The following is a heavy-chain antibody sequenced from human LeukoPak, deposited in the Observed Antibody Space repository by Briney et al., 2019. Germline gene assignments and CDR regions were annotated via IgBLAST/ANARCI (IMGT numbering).Heavy chain of an antibody. CDR1: GFTFSSYA. D-gene: IGHD3-3*01. CDR2: ISSNGGST. J-gene: IGHJ4*02. Sequence: GGSLRLSCAASGFTFSSYAMHWVRQAPGKGLEYVSAISSNGGSTYYANSVKGRFTISRDNSKNTLYLQMGSLRAEDMAVYYCARAGTLEWLTFDYWGQGTLVTVSS. CDR3: ARAGTLEWLTFDY. V-gene: IGHV3-64*01.